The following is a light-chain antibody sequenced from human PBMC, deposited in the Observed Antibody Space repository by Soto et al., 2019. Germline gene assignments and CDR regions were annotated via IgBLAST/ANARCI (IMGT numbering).Light chain of an antibody. CDR2: DVT. CDR3: SSFSSSNTSV. V-gene: IGLV2-18*02. CDR1: SSDVGTYNR. Sequence: QSALTQPPSVSGSPGQSVAISCTGTSSDVGTYNRVSWYQQHPGTAPKLMIYDVTNRPSGVPDRFSGSKSGNTASLTISGLQADDEADYYCSSFSSSNTSVFGTGTKVTVL. J-gene: IGLJ1*01.